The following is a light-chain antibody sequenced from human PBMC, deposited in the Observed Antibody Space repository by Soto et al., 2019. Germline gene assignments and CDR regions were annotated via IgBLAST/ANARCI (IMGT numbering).Light chain of an antibody. V-gene: IGLV1-44*01. J-gene: IGLJ2*01. CDR3: AAWDDSLNGVV. CDR1: ISNIGGNT. Sequence: QSVLTQPPSASGTPGQRVTISCSGSISNIGGNTVNWYQQLPGTAPKLLLYTNNQRPSGVPDRFSGSQSGTSASLASSGLKSEDEADYYCAAWDDSLNGVVFGGGTQVTVL. CDR2: TNN.